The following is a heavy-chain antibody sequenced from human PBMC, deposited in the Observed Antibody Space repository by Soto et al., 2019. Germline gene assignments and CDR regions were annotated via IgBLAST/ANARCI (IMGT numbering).Heavy chain of an antibody. CDR1: GFSLSTSGVA. CDR2: IYWDDDK. J-gene: IGHJ1*01. D-gene: IGHD3-10*01. CDR3: AHAFYGAGTLT. V-gene: IGHV2-5*02. Sequence: QITLKESGPPLVKPTQTLTLTCTFSGFSLSTSGVAVVWVRQPPGKALQWLALIYWDDDKRYNPSLRCRLTVTQDTSKLQVVLTVASMDPVDTASYSCAHAFYGAGTLTWGQGTLVAVSS.